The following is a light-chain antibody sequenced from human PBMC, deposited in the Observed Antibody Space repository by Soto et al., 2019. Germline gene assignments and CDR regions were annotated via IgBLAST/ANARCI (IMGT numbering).Light chain of an antibody. CDR1: QSVSSY. Sequence: EIVMTQSPATLSVSPGERATLSCRASQSVSSYLAWYQQKPGQAPRLLIYDASNRATGIPARFSGSGSGTDFTLTISSLEPEDFAVYYCQQRSNWPITCGQGTRLE. V-gene: IGKV3-11*01. J-gene: IGKJ5*01. CDR2: DAS. CDR3: QQRSNWPIT.